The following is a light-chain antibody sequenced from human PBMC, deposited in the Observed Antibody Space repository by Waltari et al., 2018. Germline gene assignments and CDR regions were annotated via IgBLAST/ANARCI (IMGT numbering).Light chain of an antibody. J-gene: IGKJ1*01. CDR2: AAS. CDR1: QGVSRY. V-gene: IGKV3-20*01. CDR3: QNHERLPAT. Sequence: EVVLTQSPGTLSLSPVERATLACRASQGVSRYLAGYQQRPGQAPRLLIYAASTRATGVPDRFSGSGFGTDFSLTISRLEPEDFAVYYCQNHERLPATFGQGTKVEIK.